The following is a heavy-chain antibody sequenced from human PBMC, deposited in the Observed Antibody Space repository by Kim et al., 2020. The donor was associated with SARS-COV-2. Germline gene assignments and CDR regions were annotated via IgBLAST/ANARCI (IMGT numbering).Heavy chain of an antibody. J-gene: IGHJ6*02. CDR2: INSDGSST. V-gene: IGHV3-74*01. Sequence: GGSLRLSCAASGFTFSSYWMHWVRQVPGKGLVWVSRINSDGSSTNYADSVKGRFTISRDNAKNTLYLQMNSLRAEDTAVYYCAGLIPHPGSGELDVWGQGTTVTVSS. CDR1: GFTFSSYW. D-gene: IGHD6-19*01. CDR3: AGLIPHPGSGELDV.